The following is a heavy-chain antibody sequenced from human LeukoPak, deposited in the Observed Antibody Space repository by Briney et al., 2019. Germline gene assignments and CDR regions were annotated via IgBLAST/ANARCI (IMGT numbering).Heavy chain of an antibody. J-gene: IGHJ4*02. CDR3: ARAIGVVDCGTQTCKPYHFDK. CDR1: GFTFSSYW. V-gene: IGHV3-66*01. CDR2: LSNTDNS. Sequence: GGSLRLSCAASGFTFSSYWMHWVRQAPGKGLEWVSLLSNTDNSFYTDSVKGRFILSRDNAKNTVYLQMNSLRGEDTAMYFCARAIGVVDCGTQTCKPYHFDKWGRGTLVAVSS. D-gene: IGHD2-2*01.